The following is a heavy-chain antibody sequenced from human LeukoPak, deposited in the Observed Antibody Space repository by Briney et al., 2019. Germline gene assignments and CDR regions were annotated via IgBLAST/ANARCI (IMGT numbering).Heavy chain of an antibody. CDR1: D. V-gene: IGHV1-8*03. D-gene: IGHD4-11*01. Sequence: DIXWVRQAPGQGLEWXGWMNPNSGNTDYAQKFQGRVTITRNTSISTAYMELSSLRSEDTAVYYCARGLLQYPFYYYYYMDVWGKGTTVTVS. CDR2: MNPNSGNT. CDR3: ARGLLQYPFYYYYYMDV. J-gene: IGHJ6*03.